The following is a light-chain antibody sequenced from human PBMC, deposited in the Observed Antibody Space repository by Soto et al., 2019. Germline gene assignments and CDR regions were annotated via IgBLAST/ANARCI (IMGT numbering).Light chain of an antibody. J-gene: IGKJ2*01. CDR3: QQRSNWPLYT. CDR2: DAS. Sequence: EIVLTQSPATLSLSPGERATLSCRASQSVSSYLAWYQQKPGQAPSLLIYDASNRATGIPARFIGSGSGTDFTLTISSLEPEDFAVYYCQQRSNWPLYTFGQGTKLEIK. CDR1: QSVSSY. V-gene: IGKV3-11*01.